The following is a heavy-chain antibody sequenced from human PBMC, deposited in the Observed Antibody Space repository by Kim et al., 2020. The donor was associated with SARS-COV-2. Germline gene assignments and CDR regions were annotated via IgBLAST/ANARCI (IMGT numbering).Heavy chain of an antibody. CDR3: VRAPRWEVSAFDF. J-gene: IGHJ4*02. CDR1: GFTFSNYS. CDR2: ISAESTFI. V-gene: IGHV3-21*01. Sequence: GGSLRLSCAASGFTFSNYSFHWVRQAPGEGLEWVSYISAESTFIYYADSLKGRITISRDNAQKSLYLQMNSLRAEDTSIYYCVRAPRWEVSAFDFWGQGTLVTVSS. D-gene: IGHD1-26*01.